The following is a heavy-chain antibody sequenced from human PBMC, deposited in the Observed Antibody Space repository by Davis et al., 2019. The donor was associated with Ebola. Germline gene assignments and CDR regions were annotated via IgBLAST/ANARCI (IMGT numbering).Heavy chain of an antibody. CDR3: ARDRGSYLGHFDY. Sequence: PGGSLRLSCEASGFSLSTSGMNWVRLAPGKGLEWISYISSASAALNYSDSVEGRFTISRDNAKNSLYLQMNSLRAEDTAVYYCARDRGSYLGHFDYWGQGTLVTVSS. CDR2: ISSASAAL. CDR1: GFSLSTSG. D-gene: IGHD1-26*01. V-gene: IGHV3-48*04. J-gene: IGHJ4*02.